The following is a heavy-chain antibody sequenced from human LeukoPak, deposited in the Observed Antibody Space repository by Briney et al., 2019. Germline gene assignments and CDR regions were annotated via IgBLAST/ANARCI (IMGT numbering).Heavy chain of an antibody. J-gene: IGHJ4*02. Sequence: PGGSLRLSCAASGFTFSSYWMSWVRQAPGKGLEWVANIKQDGSEKYYVDSVKGRFTISRDNAKNSLYLQMNSLRAEDTAVYYCAGDLRVEDFWSGIYFDYWGQGTLVTVSS. V-gene: IGHV3-7*01. D-gene: IGHD3-3*01. CDR1: GFTFSSYW. CDR2: IKQDGSEK. CDR3: AGDLRVEDFWSGIYFDY.